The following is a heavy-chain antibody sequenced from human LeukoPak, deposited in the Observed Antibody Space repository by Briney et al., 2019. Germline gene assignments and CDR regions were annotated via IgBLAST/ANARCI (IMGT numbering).Heavy chain of an antibody. J-gene: IGHJ4*02. D-gene: IGHD3-3*01. CDR3: ARIILGNYFDY. CDR2: IYYTGST. Sequence: SETLSLTSTVSGGSISSYYWSWIRQPPGKGLEWIGYIYYTGSTNYNPSLRSRVTISVDTSKNQFSLKLSSVTAADTALYYCARIILGNYFDYWGQGTLVTVSS. CDR1: GGSISSYY. V-gene: IGHV4-59*01.